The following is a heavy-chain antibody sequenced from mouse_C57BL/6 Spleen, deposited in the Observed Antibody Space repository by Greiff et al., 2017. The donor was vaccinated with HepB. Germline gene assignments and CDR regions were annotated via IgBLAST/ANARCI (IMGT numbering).Heavy chain of an antibody. CDR3: TRRGLGYYYGSSYNY. V-gene: IGHV1-15*01. D-gene: IGHD1-1*01. J-gene: IGHJ2*01. Sequence: VQLQQSGAELVRPGASVTLSCKASGYTFTDYEMHWVKQTPVHGLEWIGAIDPETGGTAYNQKFKGKAILTADKSSSTAYMELRSLTSEDSAVYYCTRRGLGYYYGSSYNYWGQGTTLTVSS. CDR1: GYTFTDYE. CDR2: IDPETGGT.